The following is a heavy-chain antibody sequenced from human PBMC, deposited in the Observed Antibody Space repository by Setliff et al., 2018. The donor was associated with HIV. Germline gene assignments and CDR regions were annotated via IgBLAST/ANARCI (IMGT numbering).Heavy chain of an antibody. D-gene: IGHD3-16*01. Sequence: PSETLSLTCSVSGGFITSHYWSWIRQTPGTGLEWIGQIYHSGYINYNPSLRSRVTLSLDVSSNQFSLKLYSVTPADAGVYFCVRDILMPGSTLYFDLWGRGALVTVSS. CDR1: GGFITSHY. CDR3: VRDILMPGSTLYFDL. J-gene: IGHJ2*01. CDR2: IYHSGYI. V-gene: IGHV4-59*11.